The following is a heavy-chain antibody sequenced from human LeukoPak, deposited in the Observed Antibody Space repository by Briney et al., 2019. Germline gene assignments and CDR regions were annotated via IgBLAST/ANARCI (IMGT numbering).Heavy chain of an antibody. CDR1: GFTFSSYS. J-gene: IGHJ4*02. D-gene: IGHD5-18*01. CDR3: ARDLSGVTGYTYGRGIDY. V-gene: IGHV3-21*01. CDR2: ISSRSTYI. Sequence: PGGSLRLSCVVSGFTFSSYSMNWVRQAPGKGLEWVSSISSRSTYIYHADSVKGRSTISRDNAKTSLYLQMNSLRAEDTAVYYCARDLSGVTGYTYGRGIDYWGQGTLVTVSS.